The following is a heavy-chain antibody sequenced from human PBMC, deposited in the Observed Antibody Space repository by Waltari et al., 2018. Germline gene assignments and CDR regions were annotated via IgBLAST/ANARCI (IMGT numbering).Heavy chain of an antibody. V-gene: IGHV1-2*02. D-gene: IGHD2-15*01. CDR1: GYTFTGYY. CDR3: ARLLKKSGGYYYYYYMDV. CDR2: INPNSGGT. Sequence: QVQLVQSGAEVKKPGASVKVSCKASGYTFTGYYMHWVRQAPGQGLEWMGWINPNSGGTNYAQKFQGRVTMTRDTSISTAYMELSRLRSDDTAVYYCARLLKKSGGYYYYYYMDVWGKGTTVTVSS. J-gene: IGHJ6*03.